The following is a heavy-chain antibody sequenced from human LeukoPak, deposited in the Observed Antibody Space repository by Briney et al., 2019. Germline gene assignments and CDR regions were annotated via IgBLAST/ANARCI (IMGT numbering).Heavy chain of an antibody. CDR1: GFTVSSNH. CDR2: IYSGGST. V-gene: IGHV3-53*01. Sequence: GGSLRLSCAASGFTVSSNHMNWVRQAPGKGLEWVSVIYSGGSTYYADSVKGRFTISRDNSKNTLYLQMNSLRDEDTAVYYCARWGPYSSSWYYFDYWGQGTLVTVSS. D-gene: IGHD6-13*01. CDR3: ARWGPYSSSWYYFDY. J-gene: IGHJ4*02.